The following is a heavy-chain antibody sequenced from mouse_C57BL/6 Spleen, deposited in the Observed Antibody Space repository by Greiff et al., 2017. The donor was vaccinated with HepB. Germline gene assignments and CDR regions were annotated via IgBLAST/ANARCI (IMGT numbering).Heavy chain of an antibody. Sequence: EVQLQQSGPELVKPGASVKISCKASGYTFTDYYMNWVKQSHGKSLEWIGDINPNNGGTSYNQKFKGKATLTVDKSSSTAYMELRSLTSEDSAVYYCARGADYYGIWYFDVWGTGTTVTVSS. CDR1: GYTFTDYY. CDR3: ARGADYYGIWYFDV. J-gene: IGHJ1*03. D-gene: IGHD1-1*01. V-gene: IGHV1-26*01. CDR2: INPNNGGT.